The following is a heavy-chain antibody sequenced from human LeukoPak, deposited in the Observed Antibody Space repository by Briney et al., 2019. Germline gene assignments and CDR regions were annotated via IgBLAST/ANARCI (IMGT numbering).Heavy chain of an antibody. D-gene: IGHD1-26*01. V-gene: IGHV4-59*08. CDR1: GGSISSYY. CDR2: IYYSGST. CDR3: ARHMVSSGRNRYWYSDL. Sequence: SETLSLTCTVSGGSISSYYWSWIRQPPGKGLEWIGYIYYSGSTNYNPSLRSRVTISVDTSKNQFSLKLSSVTAADTAVYYCARHMVSSGRNRYWYSDLWGRGTLVTVSS. J-gene: IGHJ2*01.